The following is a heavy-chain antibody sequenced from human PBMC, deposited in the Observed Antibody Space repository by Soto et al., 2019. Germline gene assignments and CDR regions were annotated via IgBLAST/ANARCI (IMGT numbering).Heavy chain of an antibody. V-gene: IGHV1-2*04. D-gene: IGHD6-19*01. CDR3: ARDSDSSGWLDY. Sequence: ASVKVSCKASGYTFAGYYMHWVRQAPGQGLEWMGWINPNSGGTNYAQKFQGWVTMTRDTSISTAYMELSRLRSDDTAVYYCARDSDSSGWLDYWGHGTLVTVSS. CDR2: INPNSGGT. CDR1: GYTFAGYY. J-gene: IGHJ4*01.